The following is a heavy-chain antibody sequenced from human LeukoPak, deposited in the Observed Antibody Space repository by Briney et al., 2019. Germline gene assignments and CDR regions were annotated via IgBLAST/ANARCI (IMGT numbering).Heavy chain of an antibody. Sequence: ASVKVSCKASGYTFINYGISWVRQAPGQGLEWMGWIRAYNGDTNYAQRLQGRVTVTIDTSTSTAYMELRSLRSDDTAVYYCARDNKSASAMAFDYWGQGTLVTVSS. J-gene: IGHJ4*02. CDR2: IRAYNGDT. CDR3: ARDNKSASAMAFDY. CDR1: GYTFINYG. D-gene: IGHD6-13*01. V-gene: IGHV1-18*01.